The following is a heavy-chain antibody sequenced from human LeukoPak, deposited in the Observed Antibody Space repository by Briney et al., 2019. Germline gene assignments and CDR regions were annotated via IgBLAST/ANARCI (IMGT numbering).Heavy chain of an antibody. V-gene: IGHV4-39*01. CDR2: IYYSGST. D-gene: IGHD6-13*01. J-gene: IGHJ4*02. CDR1: GGSISSSSHY. Sequence: SETLSLTCTVSGGSISSSSHYWGWIRQPPGTGLEWIGSIYYSGSTYYNPSLKSRVTISVDTSKNQFSLKLSSVTAADTAVYYCARRGIAAAGTKDYWGQGTLVTVSS. CDR3: ARRGIAAAGTKDY.